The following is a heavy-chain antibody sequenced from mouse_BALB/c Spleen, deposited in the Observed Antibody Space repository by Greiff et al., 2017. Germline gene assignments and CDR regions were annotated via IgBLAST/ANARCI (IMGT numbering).Heavy chain of an antibody. CDR2: IYPGDGDT. CDR1: GYTFTSYW. Sequence: VQLQQSGAELARPGASVKLSCKASGYTFTSYWMQWVKQRPGQGLEWIGAIYPGDGDTRYTQKFKGKATLTADKSSSTAYMQLSSLASEDSAVYYCARGNYGSSYYFDYWGQGTTLTVSS. J-gene: IGHJ2*01. CDR3: ARGNYGSSYYFDY. D-gene: IGHD1-1*01. V-gene: IGHV1-87*01.